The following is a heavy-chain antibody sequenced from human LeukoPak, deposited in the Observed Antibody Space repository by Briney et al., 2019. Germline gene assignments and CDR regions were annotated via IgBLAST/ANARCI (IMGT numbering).Heavy chain of an antibody. CDR3: ASTGKDYDILTGYYPLGY. CDR2: INPKTGGT. CDR1: GYTFTDSY. J-gene: IGHJ4*02. Sequence: ASVKVSCKASGYTFTDSYMHWVRQAPGQGLEWMGWINPKTGGTNYAQRFQGRVTMTRDTSISTAYMELSRLRSDDTAAYYCASTGKDYDILTGYYPLGYWGQGTLVTVSS. V-gene: IGHV1-2*02. D-gene: IGHD3-9*01.